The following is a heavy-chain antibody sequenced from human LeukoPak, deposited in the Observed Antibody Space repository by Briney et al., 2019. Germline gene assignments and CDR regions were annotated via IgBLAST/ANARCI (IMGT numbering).Heavy chain of an antibody. CDR3: ATENQLPPGDAFDI. Sequence: ASVKVSCKVSGYTLTELSMHWVRQAPGKGLEWMGGFDPEDGETIYAQKFQGRVTMTEDTSTDTAYMELSSLRSEDTAVYYCATENQLPPGDAFDIWGQGTMVTVSS. CDR1: GYTLTELS. CDR2: FDPEDGET. D-gene: IGHD2-2*01. J-gene: IGHJ3*02. V-gene: IGHV1-24*01.